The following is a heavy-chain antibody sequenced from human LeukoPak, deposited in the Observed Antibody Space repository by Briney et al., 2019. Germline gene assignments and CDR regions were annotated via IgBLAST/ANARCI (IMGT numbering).Heavy chain of an antibody. CDR3: ARDDILTGYYCFDY. Sequence: PGGSLRLSCAASGFTFSSYGMHWVRQAPGKGLEWVAVISYDGSDKYFADSVKGRFTISRDTSKNTLYLQMNSLRAEDTAVYYCARDDILTGYYCFDYWGQGTLVTVSS. D-gene: IGHD3-9*01. CDR2: ISYDGSDK. J-gene: IGHJ4*02. V-gene: IGHV3-30*03. CDR1: GFTFSSYG.